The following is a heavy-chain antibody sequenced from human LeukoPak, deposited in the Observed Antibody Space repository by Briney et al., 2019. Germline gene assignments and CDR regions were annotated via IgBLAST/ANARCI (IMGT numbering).Heavy chain of an antibody. Sequence: SETLSLTCRVSGGSINSDYWSWIRQPPGKGLEWIGYIYYSGSTYYNPSLKSRVTISADTSKNQFSLKLSSVTAADTAVYYCARARSAAGNFDYWGQGTLVTVSS. J-gene: IGHJ4*02. CDR2: IYYSGST. V-gene: IGHV4-59*12. CDR3: ARARSAAGNFDY. CDR1: GGSINSDY. D-gene: IGHD6-13*01.